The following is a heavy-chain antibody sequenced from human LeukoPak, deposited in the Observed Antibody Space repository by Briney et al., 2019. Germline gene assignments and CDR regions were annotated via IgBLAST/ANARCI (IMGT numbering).Heavy chain of an antibody. V-gene: IGHV4-39*01. J-gene: IGHJ4*02. CDR3: ARLSSGIVVVIDY. Sequence: SETLSLTCTVSGGSIKSSNYYWGWIRQPPGKGLEWIGSIYYSGSTYYNPSLKSRVTISVDTSKNQFSLKLSSVTAADTAVYYCARLSSGIVVVIDYWGQGTLVTVSS. CDR1: GGSIKSSNYY. CDR2: IYYSGST. D-gene: IGHD3-22*01.